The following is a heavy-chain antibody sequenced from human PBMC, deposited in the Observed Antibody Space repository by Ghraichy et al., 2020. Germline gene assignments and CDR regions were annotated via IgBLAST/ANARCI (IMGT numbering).Heavy chain of an antibody. V-gene: IGHV4-39*01. J-gene: IGHJ2*01. Sequence: SETLSLTCAVSGGSISNSDYYWGWIRQPPGKGLEWIGNIYYVGTTYYTPSLKSRVTISVDTTKNQFSLNITSVTAADTATYYCAKQRQLIYWYFDLWGRGTLVTVSS. D-gene: IGHD1-1*01. CDR1: GGSISNSDYY. CDR2: IYYVGTT. CDR3: AKQRQLIYWYFDL.